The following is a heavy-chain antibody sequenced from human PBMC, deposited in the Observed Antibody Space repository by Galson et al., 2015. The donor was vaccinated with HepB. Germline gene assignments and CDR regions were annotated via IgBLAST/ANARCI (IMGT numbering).Heavy chain of an antibody. CDR3: AHSISGAFCSSISCFWFDS. CDR1: GFSLSTSGVG. V-gene: IGHV2-5*02. CDR2: IYWDDDK. D-gene: IGHD2-2*01. Sequence: PALVKPTQTLTLTCTFSGFSLSTSGVGVGWIRQPPGKALEWLALIYWDDDKRYSPSLKSRLTITKDTSKNQVVLTMTNMDPVDTATYYCAHSISGAFCSSISCFWFDSWGQGTLVTVSS. J-gene: IGHJ5*01.